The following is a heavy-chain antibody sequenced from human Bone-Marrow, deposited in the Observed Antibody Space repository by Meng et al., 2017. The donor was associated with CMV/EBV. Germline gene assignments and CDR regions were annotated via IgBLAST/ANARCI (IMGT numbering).Heavy chain of an antibody. CDR1: GFTFSSNG. Sequence: GGSLRLSCAASGFTFSSNGMNWVRQAPGKGLEWVANIKQDGSEKYYVDSVKGRFNISRDNAKNSLYLQRNSLRAEDTAMYYCARDRITIVRGVIIEIGHECDYWGQGTLVTVPS. D-gene: IGHD3-10*01. CDR3: ARDRITIVRGVIIEIGHECDY. V-gene: IGHV3-7*01. J-gene: IGHJ4*02. CDR2: IKQDGSEK.